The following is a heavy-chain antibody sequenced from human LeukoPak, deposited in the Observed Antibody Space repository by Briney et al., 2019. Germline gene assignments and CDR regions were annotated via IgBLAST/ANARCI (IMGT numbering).Heavy chain of an antibody. J-gene: IGHJ3*02. CDR1: GFTFTQYS. V-gene: IGHV3-48*01. Sequence: GGSLRLSCTASGFTFTQYSMNWVRQAPGKGLEWVSYLSSSGTTMYYADSVKGRFTMSRDSATNSLSLQMTSLRAEDTAVYHCARIKRERTGPPDAFDIWGQGTMVTVPS. CDR2: LSSSGTTM. CDR3: ARIKRERTGPPDAFDI. D-gene: IGHD3/OR15-3a*01.